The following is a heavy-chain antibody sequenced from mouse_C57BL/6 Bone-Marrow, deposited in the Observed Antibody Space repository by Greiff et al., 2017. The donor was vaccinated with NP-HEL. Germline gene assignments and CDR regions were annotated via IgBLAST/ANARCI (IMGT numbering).Heavy chain of an antibody. CDR1: GYTFTSYA. Sequence: VQLQQSGPELVKPGASVKLSCKASGYTFTSYAINWVKQRPGPGLEWIGWIYPRGGSTKYNEKFKGKATLTVDTSSSTAYMSLRSLTSADAAVYFCARRGRLGYYFAYWGQGTTLTVSS. D-gene: IGHD3-3*01. V-gene: IGHV1-85*01. CDR3: ARRGRLGYYFAY. J-gene: IGHJ2*01. CDR2: IYPRGGST.